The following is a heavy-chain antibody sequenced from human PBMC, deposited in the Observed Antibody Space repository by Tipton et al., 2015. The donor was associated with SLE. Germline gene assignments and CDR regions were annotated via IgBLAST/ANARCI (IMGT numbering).Heavy chain of an antibody. J-gene: IGHJ4*02. Sequence: SLRLSCAASGFTFSSYGMHWVRQTPGKGLEYVSAISNNGGNPYYANSVKGRFTISRDDSKNMLYLPMGSLRDEDMGVYYCARRATTNSYDYWSRGTLVTVSS. CDR3: ARRATTNSYDY. CDR1: GFTFSSYG. CDR2: ISNNGGNP. D-gene: IGHD1-26*01. V-gene: IGHV3-64*01.